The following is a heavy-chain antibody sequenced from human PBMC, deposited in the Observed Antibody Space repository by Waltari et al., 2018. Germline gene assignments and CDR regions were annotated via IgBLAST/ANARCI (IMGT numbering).Heavy chain of an antibody. CDR1: GGTFSSYA. J-gene: IGHJ4*02. V-gene: IGHV1-69*01. Sequence: QVQLVQSGAEVKKPGSSVKVSCKASGGTFSSYAISWVRQAPGQGLEWMGGIIPNFGTAKHEQKVQGRVTITADESTSTAYMGLSSLRSEDTAVYYCARGGWTRGGKKHYFDYWGQGTLVTVSS. D-gene: IGHD6-19*01. CDR2: IIPNFGTA. CDR3: ARGGWTRGGKKHYFDY.